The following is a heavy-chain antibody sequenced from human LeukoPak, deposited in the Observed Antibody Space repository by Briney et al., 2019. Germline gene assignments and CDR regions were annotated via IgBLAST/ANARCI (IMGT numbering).Heavy chain of an antibody. CDR2: IYSGGTT. Sequence: GGSLRLSCAASGSTVSSNYMSWVRQAPGKGLEWVSVIYSGGTTYYADSVKGRFTISRDNSKNTMYLQMNSLRAEDTAVYYCARDNSYYYMDVWGKGTTVTVSS. CDR1: GSTVSSNY. CDR3: ARDNSYYYMDV. V-gene: IGHV3-53*01. J-gene: IGHJ6*03.